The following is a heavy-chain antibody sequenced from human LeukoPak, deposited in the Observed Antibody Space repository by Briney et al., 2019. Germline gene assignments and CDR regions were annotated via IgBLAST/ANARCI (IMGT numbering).Heavy chain of an antibody. D-gene: IGHD2-21*01. CDR2: INHSGST. CDR1: GGSFSGYY. V-gene: IGHV4-34*01. J-gene: IGHJ4*02. CDR3: ATYIGDTYRYFDY. Sequence: SETLSLTCAVYGGSFSGYYWSWIRQPPGKGLEWIGEINHSGSTNYNPSLKSRVTISVDTSKNQFSLKLSSVTAADTAVYYCATYIGDTYRYFDYWGQGALVTVSS.